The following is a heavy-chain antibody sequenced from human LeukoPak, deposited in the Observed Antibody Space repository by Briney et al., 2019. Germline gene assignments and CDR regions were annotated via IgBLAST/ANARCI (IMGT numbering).Heavy chain of an antibody. CDR2: ISYDGSNK. CDR3: ARDMLDTAMDDY. V-gene: IGHV3-30-3*01. J-gene: IGHJ4*02. D-gene: IGHD5-18*01. Sequence: GGSLRLSCAASGFTFSSYAMHWVRQAPGKGLEWVAVISYDGSNKYYADSVKGRFTISSDNSKNTLYLQMNSLRAEDTAVYYCARDMLDTAMDDYWGQGTLVTVSS. CDR1: GFTFSSYA.